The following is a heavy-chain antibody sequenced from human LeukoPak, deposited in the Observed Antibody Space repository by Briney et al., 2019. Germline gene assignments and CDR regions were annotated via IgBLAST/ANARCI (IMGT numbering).Heavy chain of an antibody. CDR2: IRYDGSNK. V-gene: IGHV3-30*02. Sequence: GGSLRLSCAASGFTFSSYGMHWVRQAPGKGLEWVAFIRYDGSNKYYADSVKGRFTISRDNSKNTLYLQMNSLRAEDTAVYYRAKRVIVPASIKRVRPWGQGTLV. D-gene: IGHD2-2*01. CDR3: AKRVIVPASIKRVRP. J-gene: IGHJ5*02. CDR1: GFTFSSYG.